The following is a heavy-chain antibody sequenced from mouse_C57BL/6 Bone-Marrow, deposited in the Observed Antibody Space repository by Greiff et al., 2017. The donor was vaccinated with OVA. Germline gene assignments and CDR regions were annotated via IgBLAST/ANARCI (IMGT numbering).Heavy chain of an antibody. J-gene: IGHJ4*01. D-gene: IGHD1-1*01. Sequence: QVQLQQPGAELVMPGASVKLSCKASGYTFTSYWMHWVKQRPGQGLEWIGEIDPSDSYTNYNQKFKGKSTLTVDKSTSTAYMQLSSLTSEDSAVYYCARERVYYGSSYPLYAMDYWGQGTSVTVSS. CDR3: ARERVYYGSSYPLYAMDY. CDR1: GYTFTSYW. V-gene: IGHV1-69*01. CDR2: IDPSDSYT.